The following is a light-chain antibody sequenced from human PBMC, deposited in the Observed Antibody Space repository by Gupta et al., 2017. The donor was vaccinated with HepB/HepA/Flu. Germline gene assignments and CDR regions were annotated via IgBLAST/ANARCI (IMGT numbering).Light chain of an antibody. Sequence: QSVLTQPPSASGTPGQWVTISCSGSSSNIGSNYVYWYQQLPGMAPKLLIYRNNQRPSGVPDRFSGSKSGTSASLAISGLRSEDEADYYCAAWDDSLSAVVFGGGTKLTVL. J-gene: IGLJ2*01. CDR2: RNN. V-gene: IGLV1-47*01. CDR1: SSNIGSNY. CDR3: AAWDDSLSAVV.